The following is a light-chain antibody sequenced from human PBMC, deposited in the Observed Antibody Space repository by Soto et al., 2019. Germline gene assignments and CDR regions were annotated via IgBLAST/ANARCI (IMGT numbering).Light chain of an antibody. CDR3: QGWDSSRDHPEVV. Sequence: SYELTQPPSVSVAPGKTARITCGGNNIGSKTVHWYQQKPGQAPVLVIYYDSDRPSGTPERFSGSNSENTATLTISRIEARDEAVYYCQGWDSSRDHPEVVFGGGTKLTVL. CDR1: NIGSKT. CDR2: YDS. J-gene: IGLJ2*01. V-gene: IGLV3-21*04.